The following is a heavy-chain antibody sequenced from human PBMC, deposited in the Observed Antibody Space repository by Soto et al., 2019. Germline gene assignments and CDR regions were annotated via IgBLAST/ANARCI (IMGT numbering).Heavy chain of an antibody. D-gene: IGHD6-13*01. V-gene: IGHV4-34*01. CDR2: INHSGST. J-gene: IGHJ6*02. Sequence: PSETLSLTCAVYGGSFSGYYWSWIRQPPGKGLEWIGEINHSGSTNYNPSLKSRVTISVDTSKNQFSLKLSSVTAADTAVYYCARGRIPYSSSWYWGYYYGMDVWGQGTTVTVS. CDR3: ARGRIPYSSSWYWGYYYGMDV. CDR1: GGSFSGYY.